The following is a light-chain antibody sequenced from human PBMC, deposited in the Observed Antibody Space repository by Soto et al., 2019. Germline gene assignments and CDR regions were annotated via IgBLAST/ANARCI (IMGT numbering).Light chain of an antibody. Sequence: QSVLTQPASVSGSPGQSITISCTGTSSDIDTYNYVSWYQQHPGKAPKLIIYEVTNRPSGVSNRFSGSKSGTSASLAISGLQSEDEADYYCAAWDDSLNGSYVFGTGTKVTVL. CDR1: SSDIDTYNY. CDR3: AAWDDSLNGSYV. CDR2: EVT. V-gene: IGLV2-14*01. J-gene: IGLJ1*01.